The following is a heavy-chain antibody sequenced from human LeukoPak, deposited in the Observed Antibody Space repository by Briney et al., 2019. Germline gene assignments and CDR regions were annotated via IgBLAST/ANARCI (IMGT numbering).Heavy chain of an antibody. J-gene: IGHJ2*01. V-gene: IGHV1-46*03. CDR2: INPSGGSI. CDR1: GYTFTSYY. D-gene: IGHD2-2*01. CDR3: ARDREYCSSTSCYSSSGYFDL. Sequence: ASVKVSCKASGYTFTSYYMHWVRQAPGQGLEWMGIINPSGGSISYAQKFQGRVTMTRDTSTSTVYMELSSLRSEDTAVYYCARDREYCSSTSCYSSSGYFDLWGRGTLVTVSS.